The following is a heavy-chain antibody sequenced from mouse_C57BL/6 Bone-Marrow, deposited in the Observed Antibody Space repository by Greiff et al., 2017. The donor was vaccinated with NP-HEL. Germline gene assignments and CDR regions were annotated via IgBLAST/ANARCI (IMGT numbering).Heavy chain of an antibody. D-gene: IGHD2-3*01. J-gene: IGHJ2*01. CDR2: IWSGGST. CDR1: GFSLTSYG. Sequence: QVQLQQSGPGLVQPSQRLSITCTVSGFSLTSYGVHWVRQSPGTGLEWLGVIWSGGSTDYTAAFISRLSISKDNSKSQVFFKMNSLQADDTAIYYCARNRWFTGGFDYWGQGTTLTVSS. CDR3: ARNRWFTGGFDY. V-gene: IGHV2-2*01.